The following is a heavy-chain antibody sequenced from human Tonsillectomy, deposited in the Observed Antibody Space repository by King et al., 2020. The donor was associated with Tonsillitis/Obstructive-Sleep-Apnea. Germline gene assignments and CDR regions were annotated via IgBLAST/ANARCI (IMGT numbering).Heavy chain of an antibody. CDR1: GFTLSSYT. D-gene: IGHD5-12*01. Sequence: VQLVESGGGLVKPGGSLRLSCAASGFTLSSYTMNWVSQAPGKGLEWVSSISGSSSYIYYADSMKGRFTISRDNARNSLYLQMNSLRAEDTALYYCARDTALGGYSGYGHFDYWGQGTLVTVSS. CDR3: ARDTALGGYSGYGHFDY. V-gene: IGHV3-21*01. CDR2: ISGSSSYI. J-gene: IGHJ4*02.